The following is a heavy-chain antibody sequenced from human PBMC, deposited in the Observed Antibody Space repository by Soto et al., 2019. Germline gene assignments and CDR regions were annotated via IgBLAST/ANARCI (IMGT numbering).Heavy chain of an antibody. CDR1: GGSISSGGYS. V-gene: IGHV4-30-2*02. CDR2: MYHSGST. CDR3: AGSDYYDSSGYYLRGNFDY. D-gene: IGHD3-22*01. Sequence: SETLSLTCAVSGGSISSGGYSWSWIRQPPGKGLEWIGYMYHSGSTYYNPSLKSRVTISIDRSKNQFSLKLSSVTAADTAVYYCAGSDYYDSSGYYLRGNFDYWGQGTLVTV. J-gene: IGHJ4*02.